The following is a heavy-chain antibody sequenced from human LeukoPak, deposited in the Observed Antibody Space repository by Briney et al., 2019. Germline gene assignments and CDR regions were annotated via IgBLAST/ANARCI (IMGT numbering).Heavy chain of an antibody. V-gene: IGHV3-33*01. J-gene: IGHJ4*02. D-gene: IGHD6-19*01. CDR2: IWYDGSNK. Sequence: PGGSLRLSCAASGFTFSTYGMHWVRQAPGKGLEWVAVIWYDGSNKYYADSVKGRFTISKDNSKNTLYLQMNSLRAEDTAVYFCARDREAVPGPDYWGQGTLVTVSS. CDR3: ARDREAVPGPDY. CDR1: GFTFSTYG.